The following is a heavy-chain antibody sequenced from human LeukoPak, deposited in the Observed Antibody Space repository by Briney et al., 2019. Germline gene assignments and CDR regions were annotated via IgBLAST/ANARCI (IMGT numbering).Heavy chain of an antibody. Sequence: ASVKVSCKASGYTFTSYGISWVRQAPGQGLEWMGWISAYNGNTNYAQKLQGRVTMTTDTSTSTAYMELRSLRSDDTAVYYCARAPSGVERTILTGYHDAFDIWGQGTMVTVSS. CDR3: ARAPSGVERTILTGYHDAFDI. CDR2: ISAYNGNT. V-gene: IGHV1-18*01. J-gene: IGHJ3*02. CDR1: GYTFTSYG. D-gene: IGHD3-9*01.